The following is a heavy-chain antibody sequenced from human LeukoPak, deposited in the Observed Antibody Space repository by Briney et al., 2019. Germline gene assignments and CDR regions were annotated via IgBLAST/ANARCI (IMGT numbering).Heavy chain of an antibody. CDR1: GFTFSAYA. Sequence: GGSLRLSCEASGFTFSAYAMNWVRQAPGKGLEWVSSISSSGSSIRYADSVKGRFTVSRDNAKNTLYLQMNSLRAEDTSVYYCARAFDYWGQGALVTVSS. CDR2: ISSSGSSI. V-gene: IGHV3-48*01. J-gene: IGHJ4*02. CDR3: ARAFDY.